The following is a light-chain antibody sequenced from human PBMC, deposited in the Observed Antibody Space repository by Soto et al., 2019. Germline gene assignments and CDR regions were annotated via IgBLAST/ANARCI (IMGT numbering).Light chain of an antibody. V-gene: IGKV3-15*01. CDR3: QQYGDWPLT. CDR1: QSVGNN. Sequence: EIVVTQSPATLSVSPGERATLSCRASQSVGNNFAWYQQKPGQAPRLLIFATSTRATGVPARFSGSGSGTEFTLPISSLQSADFAVYYCQQYGDWPLTFGGGAKVEIE. CDR2: ATS. J-gene: IGKJ4*01.